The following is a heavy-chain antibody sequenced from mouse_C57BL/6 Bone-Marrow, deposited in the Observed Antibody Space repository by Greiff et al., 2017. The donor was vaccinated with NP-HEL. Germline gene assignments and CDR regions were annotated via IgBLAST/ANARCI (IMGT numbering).Heavy chain of an antibody. CDR3: ARGVRGWYFDV. CDR2: IYPRSGNT. Sequence: QVQLQQSGAELARPGASVKLSCKASGYTFTSYGISWVKQRTGQGLEWIGEIYPRSGNTYYNEKFKGKATLTADKSSSTAYMELRSLTSEDSADYFCARGVRGWYFDVWGTGTTITVSS. V-gene: IGHV1-81*01. J-gene: IGHJ1*03. CDR1: GYTFTSYG. D-gene: IGHD2-1*01.